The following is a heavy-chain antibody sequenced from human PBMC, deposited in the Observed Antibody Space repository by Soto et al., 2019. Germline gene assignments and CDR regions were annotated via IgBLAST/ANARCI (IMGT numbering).Heavy chain of an antibody. CDR2: IYYSGRT. J-gene: IGHJ5*02. V-gene: IGHV4-31*03. Sequence: QVQLQESGPGLVKPSQTLSLTCTLSGGSISSGDYYWSWIRHPPGKGLEWIGNIYYSGRTNYNPSLKTSLNVSLDASHNHFFLKLTSVPAPDTAVYYCARMALHFGELSRNWFDPWGQGTLVTVSS. CDR1: GGSISSGDYY. D-gene: IGHD3-16*02. CDR3: ARMALHFGELSRNWFDP.